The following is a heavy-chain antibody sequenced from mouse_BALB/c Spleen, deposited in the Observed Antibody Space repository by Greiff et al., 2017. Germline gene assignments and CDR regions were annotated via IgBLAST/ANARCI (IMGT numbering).Heavy chain of an antibody. CDR2: IYPGDGST. CDR1: GYTFTSYY. CDR3: ARGPTVMDY. Sequence: QVQLKESGPELVKPGASVKMSCKASGYTFTSYYIHWVKQRPGQGLEWIGWIYPGDGSTKYNEKFKGKTTLTADKSSSTAYMLLSSLTSEDSAIYFCARGPTVMDYWGQGTSVTVSS. V-gene: IGHV1S56*01. D-gene: IGHD1-1*01. J-gene: IGHJ4*01.